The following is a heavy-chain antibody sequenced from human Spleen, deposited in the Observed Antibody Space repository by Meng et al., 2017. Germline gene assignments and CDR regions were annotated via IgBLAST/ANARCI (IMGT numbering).Heavy chain of an antibody. CDR1: GYTFPSYG. CDR3: ARALGRFDP. Sequence: QGQLVQSGAEVRKHGAPVKVYCKASGYTFPSYGISWVRQAPGQGLEWMGWISPFNANTHSAQKLQGRVTMTTDTSTNTAYMELRSLRSGDTAVYYCARALGRFDPWGQGTLVTVSS. CDR2: ISPFNANT. J-gene: IGHJ5*02. V-gene: IGHV1-18*01. D-gene: IGHD3-16*01.